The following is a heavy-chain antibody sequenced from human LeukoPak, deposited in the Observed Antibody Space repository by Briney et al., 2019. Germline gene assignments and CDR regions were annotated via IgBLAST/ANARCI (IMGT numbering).Heavy chain of an antibody. D-gene: IGHD3-22*01. CDR2: IYYSGST. CDR1: GGSISSGSYY. J-gene: IGHJ4*02. CDR3: ASSSGYTSFDY. Sequence: KPSQSLSLTCTVSGGSISSGSYYWSWIRQPAGKGLEWIGSIYYSGSTYYNPSLKSRVTISVDTSKNQFSLKLSSVTAADTAVYYCASSSGYTSFDYWGQGTLVTVSS. V-gene: IGHV4-30-2*03.